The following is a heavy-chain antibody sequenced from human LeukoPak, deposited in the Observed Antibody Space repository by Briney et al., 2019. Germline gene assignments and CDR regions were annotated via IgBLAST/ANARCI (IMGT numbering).Heavy chain of an antibody. CDR1: GYTFTGYY. V-gene: IGHV1-2*02. J-gene: IGHJ6*03. D-gene: IGHD1-1*01. CDR3: ARGQKGKRERRFGGDYYYYMDV. Sequence: ASVKVSCKASGYTFTGYYMHWVRQAPGQGLEWMGWINPNSGGTNYAQKFQGRVTMTRDTSISTAYMELSSLRSEDTALYYCARGQKGKRERRFGGDYYYYMDVWGKGTTVTVSS. CDR2: INPNSGGT.